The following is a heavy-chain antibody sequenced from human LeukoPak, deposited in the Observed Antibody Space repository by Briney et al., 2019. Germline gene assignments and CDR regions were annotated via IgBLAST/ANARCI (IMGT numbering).Heavy chain of an antibody. CDR3: ARGPPLFDP. J-gene: IGHJ5*02. CDR2: IREDGSEK. CDR1: AFTFNNYW. V-gene: IGHV3-7*01. Sequence: GGSLRLSCVASAFTFNNYWMHWVRQAPGKGLVWVANIREDGSEKYYVDSVKGRFTISRDNAKNSLYLQMNSLRAEDTGVYYCARGPPLFDPWGQGTLVAVSS.